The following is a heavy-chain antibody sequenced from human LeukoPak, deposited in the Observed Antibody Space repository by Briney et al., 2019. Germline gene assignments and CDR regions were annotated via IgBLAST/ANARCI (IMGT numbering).Heavy chain of an antibody. Sequence: GGSLRLSCTGSGFTFRRYWMHWVRQAPGKGLEGGAFIRYDGSNKYYADSVKGRFTISRDNSKNTLYLQMNSLRAEDTAVYYCAKAPQGYCSSTSCDWGQGTLVTVSS. J-gene: IGHJ4*02. D-gene: IGHD2-2*01. CDR1: GFTFRRYW. CDR3: AKAPQGYCSSTSCD. CDR2: IRYDGSNK. V-gene: IGHV3-30*02.